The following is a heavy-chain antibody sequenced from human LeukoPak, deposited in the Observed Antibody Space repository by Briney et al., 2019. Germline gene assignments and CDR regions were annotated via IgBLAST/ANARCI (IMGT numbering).Heavy chain of an antibody. CDR1: GFTFSSHG. CDR3: AKDHLPGIVVADRDY. V-gene: IGHV3-23*01. Sequence: GGSLRLSCVASGFTFSSHGMNWVRQAPGKGLEWVSGIIPSGHTTYYADSVKGRFTISRDNSKNTLYLQITSLRAEDTGVYYCAKDHLPGIVVADRDYWGQGTLVTVSS. CDR2: IIPSGHTT. J-gene: IGHJ4*02. D-gene: IGHD6-19*01.